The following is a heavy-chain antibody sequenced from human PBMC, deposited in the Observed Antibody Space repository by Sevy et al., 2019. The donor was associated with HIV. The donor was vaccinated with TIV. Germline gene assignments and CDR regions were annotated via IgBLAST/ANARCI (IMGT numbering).Heavy chain of an antibody. CDR3: AHSLYGDYIGGYFDY. V-gene: IGHV2-5*02. J-gene: IGHJ4*02. CDR1: GFSLSTSGVG. D-gene: IGHD4-17*01. CDR2: IYWDDNK. Sequence: SGPTLVNPTQTLTLTCTFSGFSLSTSGVGVGWIRQPPGKALEWLALIYWDDNKRYSPSLRSRLTITNDTSKNQVVLTMTNMDPVDTATYYCAHSLYGDYIGGYFDYWGQGTLVTVSS.